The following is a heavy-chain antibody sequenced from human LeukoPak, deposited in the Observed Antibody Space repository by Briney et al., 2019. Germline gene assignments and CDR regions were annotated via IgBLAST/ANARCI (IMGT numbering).Heavy chain of an antibody. CDR1: GFTFSSFS. J-gene: IGHJ6*02. CDR2: ISSSSSYI. CDR3: ARVMYCGGDCYYYYYYGMDV. Sequence: TSGGSLRLSCAASGFTFSSFSMNWVRQAPGKGLEWVSSISSSSSYIYYADSVKGRFTISRDNAKNSLYLQMNSLRAEDTAVYYCARVMYCGGDCYYYYYYGMDVWGQGTTVTVSS. D-gene: IGHD2-21*02. V-gene: IGHV3-21*01.